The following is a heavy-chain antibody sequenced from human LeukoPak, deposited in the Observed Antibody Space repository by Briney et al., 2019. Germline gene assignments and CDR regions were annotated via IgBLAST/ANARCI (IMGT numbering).Heavy chain of an antibody. D-gene: IGHD1-14*01. J-gene: IGHJ4*02. CDR1: GFIFSRDS. V-gene: IGHV3-48*01. Sequence: GGSLRLSCEASGFIFSRDSMNWVRQAPGKGLEWISYISHDSGVRYYADSVKGRFTISRDNSKNTLYLQMNSLRAEDTAVYYCAKSGPSHGRLYYFDYWGQGTLVTVSS. CDR3: AKSGPSHGRLYYFDY. CDR2: ISHDSGVR.